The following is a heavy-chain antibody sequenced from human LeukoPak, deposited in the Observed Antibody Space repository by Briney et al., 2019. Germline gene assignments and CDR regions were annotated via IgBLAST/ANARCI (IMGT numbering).Heavy chain of an antibody. J-gene: IGHJ4*02. CDR3: ARRRGLYCSSTSCYIDY. D-gene: IGHD2-2*01. CDR1: GYTFTGYY. V-gene: IGHV1-18*04. CDR2: ITSYNGNT. Sequence: ASVKVSCKASGYTFTGYYMHWVRQAPGQGLEWMGWITSYNGNTNYAQKLQGRVTMTTDTFTSIAYMELRSLRSDDTAVYYCARRRGLYCSSTSCYIDYWGQGTLVTVSS.